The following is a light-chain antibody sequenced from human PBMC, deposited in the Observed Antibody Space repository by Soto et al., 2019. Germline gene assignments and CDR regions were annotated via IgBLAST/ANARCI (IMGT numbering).Light chain of an antibody. J-gene: IGKJ4*01. CDR2: DAS. V-gene: IGKV3D-20*01. CDR3: QQYGDSPRGT. Sequence: EVVLTQSPATLSLSPGERATLSCGASQTVSSNYLAWYQQKPGLAPRLLIYDASTRATGIPDSFRGSGSGTDFTLTISRREPEDVAVYYCQQYGDSPRGTFGGGTKVEIK. CDR1: QTVSSNY.